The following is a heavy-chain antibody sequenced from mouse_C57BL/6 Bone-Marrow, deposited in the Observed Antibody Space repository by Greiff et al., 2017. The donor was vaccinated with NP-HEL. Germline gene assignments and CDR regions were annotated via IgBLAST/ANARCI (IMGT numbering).Heavy chain of an antibody. CDR1: GFTFSSYA. CDR2: ISDGGSYT. D-gene: IGHD4-1*01. Sequence: EVKLVESGGGLVKPGGSLKLSCAASGFTFSSYAMSWVRQTPEKRLEWVATISDGGSYTYYPDNVKGRFTSTKDNAKNNLYLQMRHLKSEDTAMYYCARDPTGTDAMDYWGQGTSVTVSS. V-gene: IGHV5-4*01. CDR3: ARDPTGTDAMDY. J-gene: IGHJ4*01.